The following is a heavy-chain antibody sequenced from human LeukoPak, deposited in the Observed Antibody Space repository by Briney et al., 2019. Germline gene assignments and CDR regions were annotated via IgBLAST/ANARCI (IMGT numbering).Heavy chain of an antibody. V-gene: IGHV4-31*03. CDR2: IYYSGST. CDR3: ARNVALPVYYYYGMDV. CDR1: GGSISSGGYY. D-gene: IGHD3-10*02. Sequence: SETLSLTCTVSGGSISSGGYYWSWIRQHPGKGLEWIGYIYYSGSTYYNSSLKSRVTISVDTSKNQFSLKLSSVTAADTAVYYCARNVALPVYYYYGMDVWGKGTTVTVSS. J-gene: IGHJ6*04.